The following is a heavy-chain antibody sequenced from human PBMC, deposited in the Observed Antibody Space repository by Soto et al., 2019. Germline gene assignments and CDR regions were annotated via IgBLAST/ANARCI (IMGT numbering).Heavy chain of an antibody. CDR3: ARIESGYY. Sequence: PXXSLKISCKGSRYSFNSYWIGWVRQMPGKGLEXMGIIXPGDSDPRYSPXXQGQVTIXXDKQISNAYLQWSSLKASDTAMYYCARIESGYYWGQGNLVTVS. V-gene: IGHV5-51*01. CDR2: IXPGDSDP. CDR1: RYSFNSYW. J-gene: IGHJ4*02.